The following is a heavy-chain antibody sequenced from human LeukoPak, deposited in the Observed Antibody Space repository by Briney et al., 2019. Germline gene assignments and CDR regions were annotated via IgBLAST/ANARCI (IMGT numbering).Heavy chain of an antibody. J-gene: IGHJ2*01. CDR3: AREGQYCSSTSCPDFDL. V-gene: IGHV4-30-2*01. D-gene: IGHD2-2*01. CDR1: GGSISSGGYY. CDR2: IYHSGST. Sequence: PSQTLSLTCTVSGGSISSGGYYWSWIRQPPGKGLEWIGYIYHSGSTYYNPSLKSRVSISVDRSKNQFSLKLSSVTAADTAVYYCAREGQYCSSTSCPDFDLWGRGTLVTVSS.